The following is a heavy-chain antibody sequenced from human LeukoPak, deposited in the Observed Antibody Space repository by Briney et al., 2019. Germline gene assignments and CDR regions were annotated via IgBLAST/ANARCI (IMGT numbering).Heavy chain of an antibody. D-gene: IGHD2-15*01. V-gene: IGHV3-7*04. J-gene: IGHJ4*02. CDR2: IKQDGSEK. Sequence: GGSLRLSCVASGFTFSSHWMTWVRQAPGKGLEWVANIKQDGSEKYYVDSVKGRFTISRDNAKNSLYLQLNSLRAEDTAVYYCARPSYSYCSGGSCYSGYWGQGTLVTVSS. CDR1: GFTFSSHW. CDR3: ARPSYSYCSGGSCYSGY.